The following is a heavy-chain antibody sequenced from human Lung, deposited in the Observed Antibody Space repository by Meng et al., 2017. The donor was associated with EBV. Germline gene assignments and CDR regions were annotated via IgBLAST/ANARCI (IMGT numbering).Heavy chain of an antibody. Sequence: QLLLTGPGSVHPSQTLSLPSTVCGGSISSGCFYWSWIRQHPGKGLEWIGYIYYSGSTYYNPSLRSRVAISIDTSKNQFSLKLTSVTAADTAVYFCARTNYGDYNWFDPWGQGTLVTVSS. J-gene: IGHJ5*02. CDR1: GGSISSGCFY. V-gene: IGHV4-31*03. CDR3: ARTNYGDYNWFDP. D-gene: IGHD4-17*01. CDR2: IYYSGST.